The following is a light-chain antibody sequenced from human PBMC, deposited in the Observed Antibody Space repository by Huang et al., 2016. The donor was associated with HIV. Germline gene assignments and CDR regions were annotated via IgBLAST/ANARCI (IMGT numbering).Light chain of an antibody. Sequence: IVMTQSPDSLAVPLGERATISCVSSQPVLFSANKKHFPMNYLAWYQKKPGQPPKMLIYWASWRASGVPDRFSGTGSGTDFTLTISSLQAEDVAVYYCQQHYTTPWTFGQGTKVEIK. J-gene: IGKJ1*01. CDR2: WAS. CDR1: QPVLFSANKKHFPMNY. V-gene: IGKV4-1*01. CDR3: QQHYTTPWT.